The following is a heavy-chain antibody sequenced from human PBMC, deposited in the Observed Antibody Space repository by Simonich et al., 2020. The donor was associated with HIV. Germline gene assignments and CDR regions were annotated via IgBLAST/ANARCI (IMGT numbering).Heavy chain of an antibody. CDR2: IRGSGGST. V-gene: IGHV3-23*01. J-gene: IGHJ4*02. CDR1: GFTFSSYA. D-gene: IGHD3-3*01. CDR3: AKDRYYNFWSGYYDY. Sequence: EVQLLESGGGLVQPGGSLRLSWAASGFTFSSYAMSWVRQDPGSGVGGVSAIRGSGGSTSYAYSVKGLFTISRDNSKNTLYLQMNSLRAEDTAVYYCAKDRYYNFWSGYYDYWGQGTLVTVSS.